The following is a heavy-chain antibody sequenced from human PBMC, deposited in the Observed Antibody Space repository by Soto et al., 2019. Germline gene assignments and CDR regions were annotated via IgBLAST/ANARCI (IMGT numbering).Heavy chain of an antibody. J-gene: IGHJ4*02. CDR2: VQGNGIGT. CDR1: GFTFSDYW. V-gene: IGHV3-74*01. CDR3: ALPYAGDPAGFDY. Sequence: AGSLRLSCEDSGFTFSDYWIHRVSQGPGRGLVWVSRVQGNGIGTNYADSVEGRFTISRDNAKNTVYLQMNGLRSDDTALYYCALPYAGDPAGFDYWGQGTLVTVSS. D-gene: IGHD2-21*02.